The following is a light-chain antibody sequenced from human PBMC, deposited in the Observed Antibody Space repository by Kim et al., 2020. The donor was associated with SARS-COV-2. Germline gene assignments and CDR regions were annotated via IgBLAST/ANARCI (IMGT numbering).Light chain of an antibody. CDR3: QQYGTSPRT. CDR2: GTS. V-gene: IGKV3-20*01. CDR1: KSVSTTY. Sequence: SPGEGATLSCRTRKSVSTTYLAWYQQQSGQAPRLLIYGTSSRATGIPDRFSGSGSGTDFTLTISRLEPEDFAVYYCQQYGTSPRTFGGGTKVDIK. J-gene: IGKJ4*01.